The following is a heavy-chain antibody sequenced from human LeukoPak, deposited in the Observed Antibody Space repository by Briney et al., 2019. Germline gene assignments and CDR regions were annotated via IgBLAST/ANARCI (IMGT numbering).Heavy chain of an antibody. CDR2: IFYSGST. Sequence: PGGSLRLSCAASGFTFSSYTMNWIRQSPGKGLEWIGSIFYSGSTYYNPSLKSRVTISIDTSENQFSLKVSSVTAADTAVYYCATTPALAVAGTLDPKEWGQGTLVTVSS. CDR3: ATTPALAVAGTLDPKE. D-gene: IGHD6-19*01. CDR1: GFTFSSYT. J-gene: IGHJ4*02. V-gene: IGHV4-59*05.